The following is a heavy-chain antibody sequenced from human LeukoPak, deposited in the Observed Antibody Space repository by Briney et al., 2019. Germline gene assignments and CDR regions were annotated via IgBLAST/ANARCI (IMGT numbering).Heavy chain of an antibody. Sequence: PSETLSLTCTVSGGSISSYYWSWIRQTPGRGLEWIGYIYYSGSTNFNPSLKSRVTISVDTSKNQFSLKMSSVTAADTAVYYCARGEYNWNWAFDYWGQGTLVTVSS. CDR3: ARGEYNWNWAFDY. V-gene: IGHV4-59*01. D-gene: IGHD1-1*01. CDR2: IYYSGST. CDR1: GGSISSYY. J-gene: IGHJ4*02.